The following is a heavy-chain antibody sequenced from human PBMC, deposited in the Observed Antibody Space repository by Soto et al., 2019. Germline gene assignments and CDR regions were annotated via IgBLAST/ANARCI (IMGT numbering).Heavy chain of an antibody. Sequence: GGSLRLSCAASGFTFSSYGMHWVRQAPGKGLEWVAVIWYDGSNKYYAESVKGRFTISRDRSKNTVSLQMDSLRAEDTAVYYCAKDRGIIVKAGDAFDVWGQGTKVTV. CDR1: GFTFSSYG. J-gene: IGHJ3*01. D-gene: IGHD3-16*02. CDR2: IWYDGSNK. V-gene: IGHV3-33*03. CDR3: AKDRGIIVKAGDAFDV.